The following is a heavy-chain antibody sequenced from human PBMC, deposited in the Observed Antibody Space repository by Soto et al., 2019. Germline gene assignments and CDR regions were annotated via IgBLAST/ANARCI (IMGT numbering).Heavy chain of an antibody. Sequence: GGSLRLSCAASGFTFSGYYMSWIRQAPGKGLEWLSYISGSGSTISYADSVKGRFTISRDNARNSLYLQVNGLRAEDTAVYYCARAEQGYYPNYWGQGTLVTAPQ. V-gene: IGHV3-11*01. CDR3: ARAEQGYYPNY. J-gene: IGHJ4*02. CDR2: ISGSGSTI. CDR1: GFTFSGYY. D-gene: IGHD3-10*01.